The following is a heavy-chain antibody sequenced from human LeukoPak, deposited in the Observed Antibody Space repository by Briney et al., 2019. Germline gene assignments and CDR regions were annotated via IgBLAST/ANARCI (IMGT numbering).Heavy chain of an antibody. D-gene: IGHD3-16*02. J-gene: IGHJ5*02. CDR3: ARDNSVGDIAWWFDP. V-gene: IGHV1-46*01. CDR2: VNPSGSST. Sequence: ASVKVSCKASGYSFTSHYMHWVRQAPGQGLEWLGLVNPSGSSTLYAQKFQGRVTMTRDMSTTTDYMEMSSLRSEDTAVYYCARDNSVGDIAWWFDPWGQGTLVTVSS. CDR1: GYSFTSHY.